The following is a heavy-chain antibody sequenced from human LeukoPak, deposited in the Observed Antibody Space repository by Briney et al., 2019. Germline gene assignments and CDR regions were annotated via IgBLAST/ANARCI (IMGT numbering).Heavy chain of an antibody. CDR1: GFTFSSYA. V-gene: IGHV3-23*01. CDR2: ISGSGGST. Sequence: GGSLRLSCAAYGFTFSSYAMSWVRQAPGKGLEWVSAISGSGGSTYYADSVKGRFTISRDNSKNTLYLQMNSLRAEDTAVYYCARQHYLWFGELFTWGQGTLVTVSS. CDR3: ARQHYLWFGELFT. D-gene: IGHD3-10*01. J-gene: IGHJ5*02.